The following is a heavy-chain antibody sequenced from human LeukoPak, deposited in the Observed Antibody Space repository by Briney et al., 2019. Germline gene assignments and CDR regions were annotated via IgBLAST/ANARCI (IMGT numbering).Heavy chain of an antibody. CDR1: GYTLTDYY. J-gene: IGHJ4*02. D-gene: IGHD2-8*01. V-gene: IGHV1-2*02. CDR3: STEDKYCTTPNCGAY. Sequence: ASVTVSFKASGYTLTDYYIHWVRRAPGQDLEWMGFIIPHSGGTTYEQRFQGRVTMTRDMSIGTFYMELSSLRSDDTAVYYCSTEDKYCTTPNCGAYWGQGTLVTVSS. CDR2: IIPHSGGT.